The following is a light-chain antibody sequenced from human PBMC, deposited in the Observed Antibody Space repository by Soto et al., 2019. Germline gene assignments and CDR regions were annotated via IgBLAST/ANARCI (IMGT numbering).Light chain of an antibody. V-gene: IGKV1-17*01. CDR1: QGIRND. CDR3: QHMRT. CDR2: DAS. J-gene: IGKJ1*01. Sequence: DIQMTQSPSSLSASVGDRVTITCRASQGIRNDLGWYQQKPGKAPKRLIYDASTLESGVPSRFSGSGFGTEFSLTISSLQPDDFGSYYCQHMRTFGQGTKVDI.